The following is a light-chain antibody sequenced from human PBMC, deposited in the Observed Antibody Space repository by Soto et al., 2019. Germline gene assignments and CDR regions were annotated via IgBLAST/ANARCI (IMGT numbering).Light chain of an antibody. J-gene: IGKJ1*01. Sequence: EIVMTQSPATLSVSPGERATLSCRTSQSVSSSLAWYQQKPGQAPSLLIYGASTRATGIPARFSGSGSGTEFTLTISSLQSGDCAVYYCQQYKNWPWTFGQGTKVDIK. V-gene: IGKV3-15*01. CDR3: QQYKNWPWT. CDR2: GAS. CDR1: QSVSSS.